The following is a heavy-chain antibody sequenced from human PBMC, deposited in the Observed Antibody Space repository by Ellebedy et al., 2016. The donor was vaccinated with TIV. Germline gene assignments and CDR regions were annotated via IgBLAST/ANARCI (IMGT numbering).Heavy chain of an antibody. D-gene: IGHD3-22*01. Sequence: AASVKVSCKTSGYTFTSYGISWARQAPGQGLEWMGWISGYDGNTNYALKFQGRVTMTTDTSTTTAYMELRSLRSDDTAVYYCASPLYYYDSSDYHPLGYWGQGTLVTVSS. J-gene: IGHJ4*02. CDR1: GYTFTSYG. CDR2: ISGYDGNT. CDR3: ASPLYYYDSSDYHPLGY. V-gene: IGHV1-18*01.